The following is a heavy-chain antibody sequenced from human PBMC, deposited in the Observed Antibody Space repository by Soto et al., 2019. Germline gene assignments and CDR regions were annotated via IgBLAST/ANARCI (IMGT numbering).Heavy chain of an antibody. J-gene: IGHJ5*02. V-gene: IGHV1-3*01. CDR3: ALYSGTYSGLCSS. D-gene: IGHD5-12*01. Sequence: GASVKVSCKASGYTFTNYAIHWVRHAPGQRLEWMGWISAVNGNTKYSQRFQGRVTFTSDTSASTAYMELSSLSSEDSVVFFCALYSGTYSGLCSSWGQGTLVTVSS. CDR1: GYTFTNYA. CDR2: ISAVNGNT.